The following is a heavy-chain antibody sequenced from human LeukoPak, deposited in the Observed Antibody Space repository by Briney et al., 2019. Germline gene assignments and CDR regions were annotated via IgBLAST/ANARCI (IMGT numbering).Heavy chain of an antibody. D-gene: IGHD5-24*01. Sequence: GGSLRLSCAASGFTFDDYAMPWVRQAPGKGLEWVSGISWNSGSIGYADSVKGRFTISRDNAKNSLYLQMNSLRAEDTALYYCAKSRDGYNFFFDYWGQGTLVTVSS. CDR2: ISWNSGSI. J-gene: IGHJ4*02. CDR1: GFTFDDYA. CDR3: AKSRDGYNFFFDY. V-gene: IGHV3-9*01.